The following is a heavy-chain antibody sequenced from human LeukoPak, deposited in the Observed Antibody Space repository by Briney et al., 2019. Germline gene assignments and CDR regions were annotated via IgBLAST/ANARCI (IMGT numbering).Heavy chain of an antibody. D-gene: IGHD3-16*02. V-gene: IGHV3-23*01. Sequence: GGSLRLSCAASGFTFSSYAMSWVRQAPGKGLEWVSAISGSGGSTYHADSVKGRFTISRDNSKNTLYLQMNSLRAEDTAVYYCARAIGMSNQYYFDYWGQGTLVTVSS. J-gene: IGHJ4*02. CDR2: ISGSGGST. CDR3: ARAIGMSNQYYFDY. CDR1: GFTFSSYA.